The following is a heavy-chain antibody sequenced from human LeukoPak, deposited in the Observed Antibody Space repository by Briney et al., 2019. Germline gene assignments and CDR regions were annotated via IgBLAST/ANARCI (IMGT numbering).Heavy chain of an antibody. V-gene: IGHV3-7*01. D-gene: IGHD3-10*01. CDR3: ARYASGSYHLDC. J-gene: IGHJ4*02. CDR2: IKPDGSET. CDR1: GFTFSSYW. Sequence: GGSLRLSCAVSGFTFSSYWMSWVRQAPGKGLEWVAKIKPDGSETNHVDSVRGRFTISRDNAKNSLNLQMNSLRAEDTAVYYCARYASGSYHLDCWGQGNLVTVSS.